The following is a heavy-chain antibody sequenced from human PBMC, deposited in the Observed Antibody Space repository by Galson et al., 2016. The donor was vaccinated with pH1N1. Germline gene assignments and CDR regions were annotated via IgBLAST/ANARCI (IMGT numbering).Heavy chain of an antibody. Sequence: SGAEVKKPGESLKISCTASGYSFTRYWIAWVRQVPGKGLEWVGVVNPGGSTIRYSPPFQGQVTISSDKSINTAYLQWISLKASDTATYYCARQYDFGDYRGDAFDIWGQGTMVIVSS. CDR1: GYSFTRYW. J-gene: IGHJ3*02. CDR2: VNPGGSTI. CDR3: ARQYDFGDYRGDAFDI. V-gene: IGHV5-51*03. D-gene: IGHD4-17*01.